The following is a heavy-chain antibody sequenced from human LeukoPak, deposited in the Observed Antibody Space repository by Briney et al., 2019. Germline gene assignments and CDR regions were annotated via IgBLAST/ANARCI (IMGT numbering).Heavy chain of an antibody. CDR2: IYTSGST. D-gene: IGHD6-13*01. J-gene: IGHJ1*01. V-gene: IGHV4-4*07. CDR3: ARDSDSSSWYGNGAEYFQH. CDR1: GGSISSYY. Sequence: SETLSLTCTVSGGSISSYYWSWIRQPAGKGLEWIGRIYTSGSTNYNPSLKSRVTMSVDTSKNQFSPKLSSVTAADTAVYYCARDSDSSSWYGNGAEYFQHWGQGTLVTVSS.